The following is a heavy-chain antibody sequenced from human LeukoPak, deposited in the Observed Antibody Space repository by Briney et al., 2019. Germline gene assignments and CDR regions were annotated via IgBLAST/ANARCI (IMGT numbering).Heavy chain of an antibody. CDR1: GFIFSSYA. D-gene: IGHD1-1*01. J-gene: IGHJ6*03. Sequence: GGSLRLSCAASGFIFSSYAMSWVRQAPGNGLEWVSTISGSGGSTYYADSVKGRFTISRDNSKNTVYLQMNSLRAEDTAVYYCARDLGRMVHLANYQFYMDVWGEGTTVTVSS. CDR3: ARDLGRMVHLANYQFYMDV. CDR2: ISGSGGST. V-gene: IGHV3-23*01.